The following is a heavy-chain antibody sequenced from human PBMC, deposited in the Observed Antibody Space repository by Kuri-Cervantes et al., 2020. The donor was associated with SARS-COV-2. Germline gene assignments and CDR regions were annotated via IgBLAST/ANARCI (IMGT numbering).Heavy chain of an antibody. CDR3: ANNEPKGYCSSTSCYIGGFQH. CDR1: GFTFSSYG. Sequence: GGSLRLSCAASGFTFSSYGMHWVRQAPGKGLEWVAFIRYGGSNKYYADSVKGRFTISRDNSKNTLYLQMNSLRAEDTAVYYCANNEPKGYCSSTSCYIGGFQHWGQGTLVTVSS. D-gene: IGHD2-2*02. J-gene: IGHJ1*01. CDR2: IRYGGSNK. V-gene: IGHV3-30*02.